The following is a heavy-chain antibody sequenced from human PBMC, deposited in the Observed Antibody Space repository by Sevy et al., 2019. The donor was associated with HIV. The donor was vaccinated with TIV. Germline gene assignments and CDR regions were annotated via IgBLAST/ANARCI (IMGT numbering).Heavy chain of an antibody. D-gene: IGHD3-10*01. J-gene: IGHJ6*02. V-gene: IGHV3-7*01. Sequence: GGSLRLSCAVSGFTFRNFWMSWVRQAPGKGLEWVANIRQDGSETYYVDSVRGRFTISRDNAKNSLFLQLNSLRADDTAIYYCAKSYFGSGTSYGMDLWGRGTTVTVSS. CDR1: GFTFRNFW. CDR3: AKSYFGSGTSYGMDL. CDR2: IRQDGSET.